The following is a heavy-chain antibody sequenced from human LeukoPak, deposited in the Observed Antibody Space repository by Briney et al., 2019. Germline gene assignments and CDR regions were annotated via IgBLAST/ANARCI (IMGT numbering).Heavy chain of an antibody. V-gene: IGHV3-48*02. Sequence: PGGPLRLSCAASGFTFSSYSMNWVRQAPGKGLEWVSYISSSGTIYYADSVKGRFTISRDNARNSLSLQMNSLRDEDTAVYYCARDRGAYYFDYWGQGTLVTVSS. J-gene: IGHJ4*02. CDR3: ARDRGAYYFDY. CDR2: ISSSGTI. CDR1: GFTFSSYS.